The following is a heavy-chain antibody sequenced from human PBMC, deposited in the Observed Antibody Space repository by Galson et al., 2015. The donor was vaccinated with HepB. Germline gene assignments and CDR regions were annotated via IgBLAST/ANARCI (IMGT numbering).Heavy chain of an antibody. CDR2: INPSGGST. J-gene: IGHJ3*02. CDR1: GYTFTNYY. D-gene: IGHD3-22*01. Sequence: SVKVSCKASGYTFTNYYMHWVRQAPGQGLEWMGIINPSGGSTYYTQKFQGRVTMTRDTSTNTVYLDLTSLRSEDTAMYYCASLDSSSYYYRGSDGFDIWGQGTMVTVSS. CDR3: ASLDSSSYYYRGSDGFDI. V-gene: IGHV1-46*01.